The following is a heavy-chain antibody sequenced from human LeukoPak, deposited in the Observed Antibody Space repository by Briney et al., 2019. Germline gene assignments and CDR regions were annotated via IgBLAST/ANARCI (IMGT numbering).Heavy chain of an antibody. Sequence: SETLSLTCTVSGASISSSNYYWGWIRQPPGKGLEWIASIYYSGSTSYNPSLKSRVTISVDTSKNQFSLKVSSVTAADTAVYYCARPHMGGSDLTDFDCGGQETLVPVPS. D-gene: IGHD3-16*01. CDR2: IYYSGST. J-gene: IGHJ4*02. V-gene: IGHV4-39*01. CDR3: ARPHMGGSDLTDFDC. CDR1: GASISSSNYY.